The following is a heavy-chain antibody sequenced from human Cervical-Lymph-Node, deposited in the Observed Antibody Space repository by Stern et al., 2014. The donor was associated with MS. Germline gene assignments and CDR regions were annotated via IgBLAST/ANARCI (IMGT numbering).Heavy chain of an antibody. D-gene: IGHD5-18*01. CDR1: GDSITSGGYY. CDR3: ARDWSGSSIHLAPAYGGHIRFDP. Sequence: QLQLQESGPGLVKPSQTLSLTCTVSGDSITSGGYYWSWIRQHPGKGLEWIGYIYYSGATFHNPSLKSRVTISLDTSKNQFSLRLSSVTAADTAVYYCARDWSGSSIHLAPAYGGHIRFDPWGQGTLVTVSS. J-gene: IGHJ5*02. V-gene: IGHV4-31*03. CDR2: IYYSGAT.